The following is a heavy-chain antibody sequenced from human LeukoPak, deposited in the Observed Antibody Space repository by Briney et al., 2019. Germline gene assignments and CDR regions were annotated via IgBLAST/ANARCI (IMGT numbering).Heavy chain of an antibody. V-gene: IGHV3-33*06. CDR2: IWYDGSNK. D-gene: IGHD5-18*01. CDR3: AKSSGGYGPLDS. Sequence: GRSLRLSCAASGFTFSSYGMHWVRQAPGKGLEWVAVIWYDGSNKYYADSVKGRFTISRDNSKNTLYLQTNSLRAEDTAVYYCAKSSGGYGPLDSWGQGTLVTVSS. CDR1: GFTFSSYG. J-gene: IGHJ4*02.